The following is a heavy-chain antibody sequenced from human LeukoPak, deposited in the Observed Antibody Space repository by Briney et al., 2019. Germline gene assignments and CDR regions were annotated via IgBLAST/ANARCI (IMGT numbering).Heavy chain of an antibody. J-gene: IGHJ4*02. D-gene: IGHD3-22*01. CDR2: IYHSGST. Sequence: SQTLSLTCAVSGGSISSGGYSWSWTRQPPGKGLEWIGYIYHSGSTNYNPSLKSRVTISVDTSKNQFSLKLSSVTAADTAVYYCARGGAENDSSGYYCDYWGQGTLVTVSS. V-gene: IGHV4-30-2*01. CDR3: ARGGAENDSSGYYCDY. CDR1: GGSISSGGYS.